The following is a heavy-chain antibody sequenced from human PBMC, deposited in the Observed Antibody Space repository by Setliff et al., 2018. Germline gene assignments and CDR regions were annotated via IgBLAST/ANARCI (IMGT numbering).Heavy chain of an antibody. V-gene: IGHV4-34*01. CDR2: INHTGST. CDR1: GGSFSGYY. Sequence: ASETLSLTCAVYGGSFSGYYWSWIRQPPGKGLEWIGEINHTGSTNYSPSLKSRVTISVDAPDNQFSVKLSSVTAADTAVYYCARHKSNGSGSYPSLYMDVWGKGIMVTVSS. D-gene: IGHD3-10*01. CDR3: ARHKSNGSGSYPSLYMDV. J-gene: IGHJ6*03.